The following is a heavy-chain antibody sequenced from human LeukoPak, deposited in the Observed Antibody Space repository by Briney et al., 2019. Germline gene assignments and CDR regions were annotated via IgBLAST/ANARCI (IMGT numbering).Heavy chain of an antibody. J-gene: IGHJ3*02. CDR2: INHSGST. CDR1: GGSFSGYY. CDR3: ARHWRFYHVTYYYDSSGSLDAFDI. Sequence: PSETLSLTCAVYGGSFSGYYWSWIRQPPGKGLEWIGEINHSGSTYYNPSLKSRVTISVDTSKNQFSLKLSSVTAADTAVYYCARHWRFYHVTYYYDSSGSLDAFDIWGQGTMVTVSS. D-gene: IGHD3-22*01. V-gene: IGHV4-34*01.